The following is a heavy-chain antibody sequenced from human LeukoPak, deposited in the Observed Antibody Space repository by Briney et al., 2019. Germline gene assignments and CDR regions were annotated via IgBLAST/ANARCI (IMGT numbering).Heavy chain of an antibody. V-gene: IGHV4-59*01. J-gene: IGHJ6*03. D-gene: IGHD3-10*01. CDR1: GGSISSYY. Sequence: SETLSLTCTVSGGSISSYYWSSIRQPPGKGLEWIGYIYYSGSTNYNPSLKSRVTISVDTSKNQFSLKLSSVTAADTAVYYCARVTESYGSGRRHYYYYYYMDVWGKGTTVTISS. CDR3: ARVTESYGSGRRHYYYYYYMDV. CDR2: IYYSGST.